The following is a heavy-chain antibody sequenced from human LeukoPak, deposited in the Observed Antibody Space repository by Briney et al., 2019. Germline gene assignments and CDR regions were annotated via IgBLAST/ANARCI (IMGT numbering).Heavy chain of an antibody. Sequence: SETLSLTCTVSGGSISSSSYYWGWIRQPPGKGLEWIGSIYYSGSTYYNPSLKSRVTISVDTSKNQFSLKLSSVTAADTAVYYRARPRSYYSPYFDYWGQGTLVTVSS. D-gene: IGHD1-26*01. CDR1: GGSISSSSYY. V-gene: IGHV4-39*01. CDR2: IYYSGST. CDR3: ARPRSYYSPYFDY. J-gene: IGHJ4*02.